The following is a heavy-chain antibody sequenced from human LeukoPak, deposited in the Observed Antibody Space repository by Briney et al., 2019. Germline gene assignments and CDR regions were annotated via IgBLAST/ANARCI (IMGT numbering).Heavy chain of an antibody. Sequence: GGSLRLSCAASGFTFSSYSMNWVRQAPGKGLEWVSSISSSSSYIYYADSVKGRFTISRDNAKNSLYLQMNSLRAEDTAVYYCARAPTYDSSGYYYRDAFDIWGQGTMVTVSS. D-gene: IGHD3-22*01. CDR1: GFTFSSYS. J-gene: IGHJ3*02. V-gene: IGHV3-21*01. CDR3: ARAPTYDSSGYYYRDAFDI. CDR2: ISSSSSYI.